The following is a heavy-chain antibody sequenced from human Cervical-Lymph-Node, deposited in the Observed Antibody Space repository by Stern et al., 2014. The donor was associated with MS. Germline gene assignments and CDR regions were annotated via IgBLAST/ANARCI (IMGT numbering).Heavy chain of an antibody. CDR1: GFTFSSYS. J-gene: IGHJ6*02. CDR3: ARANYDFWNGNSSFQLYYYGMDV. D-gene: IGHD3-3*01. CDR2: ISSSRSTI. Sequence: EVQLVESGGGLVQLGGSLRLSCASSGFTFSSYSTNWVRQAPGKGLEWISYISSSRSTIYSADSVKGRCTLSRDNAKNALYLQMNSLRDEDTAIYYCARANYDFWNGNSSFQLYYYGMDVWGQGTTVTVSS. V-gene: IGHV3-48*02.